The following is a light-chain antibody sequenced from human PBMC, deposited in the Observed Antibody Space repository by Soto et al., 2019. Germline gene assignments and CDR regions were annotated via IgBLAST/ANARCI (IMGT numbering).Light chain of an antibody. Sequence: ETVMTQSPATLSVSPGERATLSCRASQSIRSTLAWFQQKPGQAPRLLIYGASSRATGIPDRFSGSGSGTDFTLTISRLEPEDFAVYYCQQYGNSPQTFGQGTKVDI. J-gene: IGKJ1*01. V-gene: IGKV3-20*01. CDR1: QSIRST. CDR3: QQYGNSPQT. CDR2: GAS.